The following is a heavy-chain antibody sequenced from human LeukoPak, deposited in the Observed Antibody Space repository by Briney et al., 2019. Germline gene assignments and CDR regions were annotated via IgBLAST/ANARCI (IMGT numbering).Heavy chain of an antibody. CDR2: VYYSGKT. Sequence: SETLSLTCTVSGGSISSSSYYWGWIRQPPGKGLEWIGSVYYSGKTNYNPSLKSRVTMSVDTSKNQFSLKLSSVTAADTAVYYCARDLSSSGWYGVGIDYWGQGTLVTVSS. D-gene: IGHD6-19*01. CDR1: GGSISSSSYY. V-gene: IGHV4-39*07. CDR3: ARDLSSSGWYGVGIDY. J-gene: IGHJ4*02.